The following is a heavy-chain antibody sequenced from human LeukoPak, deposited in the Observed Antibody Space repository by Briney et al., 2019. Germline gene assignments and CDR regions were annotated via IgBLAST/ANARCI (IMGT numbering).Heavy chain of an antibody. Sequence: GGSLRLSCAASGFTFSSYSMNWVRQAPGKGLEWVASISSSSSYIYYADSVKGRFTISRDNAKNSLYLQMNSLRAEDTAVYYCARAVGDYDFWSGHLATDDYWGQGTLVTVSS. J-gene: IGHJ4*02. CDR3: ARAVGDYDFWSGHLATDDY. CDR2: ISSSSSYI. V-gene: IGHV3-21*01. CDR1: GFTFSSYS. D-gene: IGHD3-3*01.